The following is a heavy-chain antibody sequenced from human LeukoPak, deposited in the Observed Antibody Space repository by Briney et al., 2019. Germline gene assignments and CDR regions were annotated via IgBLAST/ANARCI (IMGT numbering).Heavy chain of an antibody. CDR2: IHYSGST. Sequence: SETLSLTCTVSGGSISSYYWSWIRQPPGKGLEWIGYIHYSGSTNYNPSLKSRVTILVDTSKNLLSLKLSSLTAADTAVYYCARAVEYQMPYSFVYWGQGTLVTVSS. D-gene: IGHD2-2*01. V-gene: IGHV4-59*01. CDR1: GGSISSYY. J-gene: IGHJ4*02. CDR3: ARAVEYQMPYSFVY.